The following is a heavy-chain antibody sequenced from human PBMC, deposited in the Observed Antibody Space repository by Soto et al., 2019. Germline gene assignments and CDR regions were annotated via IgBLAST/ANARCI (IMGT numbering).Heavy chain of an antibody. CDR3: ARDPVGVTHFDY. CDR2: IYYLGRT. Sequence: PSETLSLTCTVDSISTYYWNWIRQPPGKGLEWIGYIYYLGRTNYNSSLKSRITMSIDTSKNQFSLKLSSVTAADTAIYYCARDPVGVTHFDYWGRGAPVTSPQ. V-gene: IGHV4-59*01. J-gene: IGHJ4*02. D-gene: IGHD1-26*01. CDR1: SISTYY.